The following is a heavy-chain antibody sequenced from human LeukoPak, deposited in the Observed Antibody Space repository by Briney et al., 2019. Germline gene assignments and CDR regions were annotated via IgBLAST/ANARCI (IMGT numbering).Heavy chain of an antibody. V-gene: IGHV1-18*01. CDR1: GYSFTSYD. CDR2: ISAYSGNT. J-gene: IGHJ6*02. Sequence: GASVKVSCKASGYSFTSYDINWVRQAPGQGLEWMGWISAYSGNTYYAQKLQGRVTMTTDTSTSTAYMELRSLRSDDTAVYSCAREYYDILSGSVPEYYYYGMDVWGQGTTVTVSS. D-gene: IGHD3-9*01. CDR3: AREYYDILSGSVPEYYYYGMDV.